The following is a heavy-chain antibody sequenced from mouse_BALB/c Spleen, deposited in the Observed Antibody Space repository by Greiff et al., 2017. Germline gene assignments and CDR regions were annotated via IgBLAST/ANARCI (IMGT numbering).Heavy chain of an antibody. CDR2: ISSGGSYT. J-gene: IGHJ4*01. CDR3: ARHPYYGRGMDY. V-gene: IGHV5-6*02. Sequence: DVMLVESGGDLVKPGGSLKLSCAASGFTFSSYGMSWVRQTPDKRLEWVATISSGGSYTYYPDSVKGRFTISRDNAKNTLYLQMSSLKSEDTAMYYCARHPYYGRGMDYWGQGTSVTVSS. D-gene: IGHD1-1*01. CDR1: GFTFSSYG.